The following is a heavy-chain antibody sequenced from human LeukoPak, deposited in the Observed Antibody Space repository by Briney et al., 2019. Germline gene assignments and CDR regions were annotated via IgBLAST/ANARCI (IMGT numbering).Heavy chain of an antibody. Sequence: GASVKVSCKASGYTFTDYYLHWVRQAPGQGLEWMGWINPNSGGTNYAQKFQGRVTMTRDTSIGTAYMELSRLRSDDTALYYCASSEGVIPNPDYWGQGTLVTVSS. CDR1: GYTFTDYY. V-gene: IGHV1-2*02. J-gene: IGHJ4*02. CDR2: INPNSGGT. CDR3: ASSEGVIPNPDY. D-gene: IGHD3-10*01.